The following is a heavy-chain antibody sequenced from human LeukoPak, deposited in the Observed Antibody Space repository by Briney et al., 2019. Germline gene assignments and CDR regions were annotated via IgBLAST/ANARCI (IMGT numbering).Heavy chain of an antibody. CDR2: ISYDGSNK. J-gene: IGHJ4*02. Sequence: GGSLRLSCAASGFTFSSYGVHWVRQAPGKGLEWVAVISYDGSNKYYADSVKGRFTISRDNSKNTLYLQMNSLRAEDTAVYYCAKVGGYDFWYYFDYWGQGTLVTVSS. CDR1: GFTFSSYG. D-gene: IGHD3-3*01. V-gene: IGHV3-30*18. CDR3: AKVGGYDFWYYFDY.